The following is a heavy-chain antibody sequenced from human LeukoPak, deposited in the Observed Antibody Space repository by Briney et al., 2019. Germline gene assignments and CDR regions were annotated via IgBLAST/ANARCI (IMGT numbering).Heavy chain of an antibody. CDR1: GFTFSSYS. CDR3: HTAMVTIYGMDV. CDR2: INSSSTYI. J-gene: IGHJ6*02. V-gene: IGHV3-21*04. D-gene: IGHD5-18*01. Sequence: PGGSLRLSCAASGFTFSSYSMNWVRQAPGKGLEWVSSINSSSTYIYYADSVKGRFTISRDNAKNSLYLQMNSLRAEDTAVYYCHTAMVTIYGMDVWGQGTTVTVSS.